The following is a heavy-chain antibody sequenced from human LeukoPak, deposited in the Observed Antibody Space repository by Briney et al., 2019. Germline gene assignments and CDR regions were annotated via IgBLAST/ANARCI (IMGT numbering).Heavy chain of an antibody. CDR1: GGPISNTNYY. Sequence: PSETLSLTCTVSGGPISNTNYYWDWIRQPPGKGLEWIGSLYYNGNTYYNPSLKSRVTISIDRSNNQFSLQLNSVTAADTAIYFCARYGLLRLSEINGFDIWGQGTMVTVSS. J-gene: IGHJ3*02. CDR3: ARYGLLRLSEINGFDI. CDR2: LYYNGNT. D-gene: IGHD5-18*01. V-gene: IGHV4-39*07.